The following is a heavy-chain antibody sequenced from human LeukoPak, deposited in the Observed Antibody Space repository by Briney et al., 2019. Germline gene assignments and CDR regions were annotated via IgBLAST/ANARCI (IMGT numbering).Heavy chain of an antibody. CDR1: GFTFSNYA. V-gene: IGHV3-23*01. J-gene: IGHJ4*02. CDR3: AKWGDYDVLTGYYVSDY. Sequence: GASLRLSCAASGFTFSNYAMSWVRQAPGKGLEWVSAITGSGGNTYYADSVRGRFTISRDNSKNTVFLQMNSLRAEDTAVYYCAKWGDYDVLTGYYVSDYWGQGTLVTVSS. D-gene: IGHD3-9*01. CDR2: ITGSGGNT.